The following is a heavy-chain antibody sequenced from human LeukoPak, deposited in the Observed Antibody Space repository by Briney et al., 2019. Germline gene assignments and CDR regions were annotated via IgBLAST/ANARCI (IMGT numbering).Heavy chain of an antibody. CDR1: GFTFSSYS. J-gene: IGHJ4*02. D-gene: IGHD3-22*01. V-gene: IGHV3-48*01. CDR2: ISSSSSTI. Sequence: GGSLRLSCAASGFTFSSYSMNWVRQAPGKGLEWVSYISSSSSTIYYADSVKGRFTISRDNAKNSLYLQMNSLRAEDTAVYYCARGDNTMIVSYWGQGTLVTVSS. CDR3: ARGDNTMIVSY.